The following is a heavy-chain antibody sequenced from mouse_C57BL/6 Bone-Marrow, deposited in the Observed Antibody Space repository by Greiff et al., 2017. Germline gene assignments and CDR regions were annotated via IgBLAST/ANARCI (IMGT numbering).Heavy chain of an antibody. CDR3: ARRGRRSSGPYFDY. CDR2: INPDSSTI. Sequence: AASGVDFSRYWMSWVRRAPGKGLEWIGEINPDSSTINYAPSLKDKFIISRDNAKNTLYLQMSKVRSEDTALYYCARRGRRSSGPYFDYWGQGTTLTVSS. V-gene: IGHV4-1*01. D-gene: IGHD3-2*02. CDR1: GVDFSRYW. J-gene: IGHJ2*01.